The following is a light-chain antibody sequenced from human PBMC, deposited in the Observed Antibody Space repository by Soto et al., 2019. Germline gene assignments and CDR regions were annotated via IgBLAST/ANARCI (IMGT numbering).Light chain of an antibody. Sequence: EIVLTQSPATLALSPGDSATLSCGASQGAPHNSLAWYQHKPGLAPRVLIYDASRRATGIPDRFSGGGSGTDFTLTISRLEPEDFAVYYCQQYGSSPRTFGQGTKVET. CDR3: QQYGSSPRT. CDR2: DAS. V-gene: IGKV3D-20*01. CDR1: QGAPHNS. J-gene: IGKJ1*01.